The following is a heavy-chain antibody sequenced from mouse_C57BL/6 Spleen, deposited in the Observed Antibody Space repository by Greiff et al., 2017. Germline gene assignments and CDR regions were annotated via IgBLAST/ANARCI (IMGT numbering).Heavy chain of an antibody. J-gene: IGHJ2*01. CDR3: ARKGYDYDGDY. D-gene: IGHD2-4*01. Sequence: VQLQQPGAELVKPGASVKLSCKASGYTFTSYWMHWVKQRPGQGLEWIGMIHPNSGSTNYNEKFKSKATLTVDKSSSTAYMQRSSLTSEDTAVYDCARKGYDYDGDYWGQGTTLTVSS. V-gene: IGHV1-64*01. CDR1: GYTFTSYW. CDR2: IHPNSGST.